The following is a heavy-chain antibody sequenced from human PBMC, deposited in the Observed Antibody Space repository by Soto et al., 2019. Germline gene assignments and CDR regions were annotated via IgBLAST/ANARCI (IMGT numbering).Heavy chain of an antibody. J-gene: IGHJ6*02. Sequence: QVQLQQSGPGLVKPSETLSLTCTVSSDPSRSHNWGWIRQSPGRGLEWIGYVYDTGSTSYNPSLESRVTISADTSTNHISLTLSSVTAADTAVYYCVRQGIGALHGLVDVWGQGTTVSVSS. CDR1: SDPSRSHN. D-gene: IGHD3-10*01. CDR3: VRQGIGALHGLVDV. CDR2: VYDTGST. V-gene: IGHV4-59*08.